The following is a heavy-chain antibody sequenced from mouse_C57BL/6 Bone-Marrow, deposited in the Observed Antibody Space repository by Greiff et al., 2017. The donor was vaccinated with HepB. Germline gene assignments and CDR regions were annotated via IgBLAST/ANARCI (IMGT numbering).Heavy chain of an antibody. Sequence: VQLQQSGPELVKPGASVKISCKASGYTFTDYYMNWVKQSHGKSLEWIGDINPNNGGTSYNQKFKGKATLTVDKSSSTAYMELRSLTSEDSAVYYCASFKAWFAYWGQGTLVTVSA. J-gene: IGHJ3*01. CDR1: GYTFTDYY. CDR3: ASFKAWFAY. V-gene: IGHV1-26*01. CDR2: INPNNGGT.